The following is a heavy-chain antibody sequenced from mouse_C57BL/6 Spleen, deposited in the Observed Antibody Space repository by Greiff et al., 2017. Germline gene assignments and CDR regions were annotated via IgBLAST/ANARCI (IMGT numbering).Heavy chain of an antibody. V-gene: IGHV1-59*01. CDR2: IDPTDSYT. J-gene: IGHJ1*03. CDR3: ARIITPAFAV. D-gene: IGHD1-1*01. CDR1: GYTFTSYW. Sequence: QVHVKQPGAELVRPGTSVKLSCKASGYTFTSYWMHWVKQRPGQGLEWIGVIDPTDSYTNYNQKFKGKATLTVDTSSSPAYMQLSSLTSEYSAVYYYARIITPAFAVWGTGTTVTVSA.